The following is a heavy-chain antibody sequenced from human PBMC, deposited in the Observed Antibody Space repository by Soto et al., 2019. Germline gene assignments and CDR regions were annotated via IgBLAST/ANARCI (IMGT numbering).Heavy chain of an antibody. J-gene: IGHJ4*02. CDR2: IYYSGST. D-gene: IGHD7-27*01. V-gene: IGHV4-39*01. CDR1: GGSISSSSYY. Sequence: SETLSLTCTVSGGSISSSSYYWGWIRQPPGKGLEWIGSIYYSGSTYYNPSLKSRVTISVDTSKNLFSLKLSSVTAADTAVYYCARQTGGREVYWGQGTLVTVSS. CDR3: ARQTGGREVY.